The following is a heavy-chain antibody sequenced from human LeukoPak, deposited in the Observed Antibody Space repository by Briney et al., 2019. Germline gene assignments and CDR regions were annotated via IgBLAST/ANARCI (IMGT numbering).Heavy chain of an antibody. J-gene: IGHJ3*02. V-gene: IGHV4-59*01. D-gene: IGHD3-22*01. CDR1: GGSISSSY. Sequence: SETLSLTCTVSGGSISSSYWSWIRQPPGRGLEWIGYISHSGSTNYKPSLKSRVSISVDTSKNQFSLKLTSVTAADTAIYYCARGYYDARGDSNPFDIWGQGTMATVCS. CDR3: ARGYYDARGDSNPFDI. CDR2: ISHSGST.